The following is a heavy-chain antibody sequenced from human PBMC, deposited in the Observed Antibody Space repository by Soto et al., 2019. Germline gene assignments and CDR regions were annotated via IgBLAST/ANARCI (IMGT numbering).Heavy chain of an antibody. CDR2: INAGNGNT. CDR3: ARMVSVTTPYYYYMDV. V-gene: IGHV1-3*01. J-gene: IGHJ6*03. CDR1: GYTFTSYA. D-gene: IGHD5-18*01. Sequence: GASVKVSCKASGYTFTSYAMHWVRQAPGQRLEWMGWINAGNGNTKYSQKFQGRVTITRDTSASTAYMELSSLRSEDTAVYYCARMVSVTTPYYYYMDVWGKGTTVTVSS.